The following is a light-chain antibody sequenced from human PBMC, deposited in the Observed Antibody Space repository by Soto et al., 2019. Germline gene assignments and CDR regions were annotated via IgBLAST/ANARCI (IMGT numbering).Light chain of an antibody. CDR3: QQYFDVPFT. V-gene: IGKV4-1*01. Sequence: DIMMTQSPDSLAVSLGERDIMNCKCSRSVLYKSNNKNHLAWYQQKPGQPPQLIIYWASTRESGVPERFSGSGSGTDFTLTISSLEAEDVAFYWCQQYFDVPFTFGGGTKVDIK. CDR1: RSVLYKSNNKNH. J-gene: IGKJ4*01. CDR2: WAS.